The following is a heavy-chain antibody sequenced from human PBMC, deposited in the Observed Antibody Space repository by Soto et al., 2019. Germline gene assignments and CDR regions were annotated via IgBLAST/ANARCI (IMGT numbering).Heavy chain of an antibody. CDR2: ISGRGSST. J-gene: IGHJ4*02. Sequence: EVPLLESGGGLVQPGGSLSLSCAASGFTFSRYAMSWVRQAPGKGLEWVSAISGRGSSTSYADSVKGRFTIARDNSKNTLELQMNSLRAEDTAVYYGAKDPREVSKYFDYWGQGTLVTVSS. V-gene: IGHV3-23*01. CDR3: AKDPREVSKYFDY. CDR1: GFTFSRYA. D-gene: IGHD3-3*01.